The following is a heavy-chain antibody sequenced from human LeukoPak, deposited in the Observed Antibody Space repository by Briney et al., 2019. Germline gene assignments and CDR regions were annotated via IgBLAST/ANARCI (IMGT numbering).Heavy chain of an antibody. CDR2: INTNTGNP. V-gene: IGHV7-4-1*02. CDR1: GYTFTANG. CDR3: ARGGPFDC. Sequence: ASVKVSCKASGYTFTANGITWVRQAPGQGLEWMGWINTNTGNPTYAQGFTGRFVFSLDTSVSTTYLQISSLKAEDTAVYYCARGGPFDCWGQGTLVTVSS. J-gene: IGHJ4*02.